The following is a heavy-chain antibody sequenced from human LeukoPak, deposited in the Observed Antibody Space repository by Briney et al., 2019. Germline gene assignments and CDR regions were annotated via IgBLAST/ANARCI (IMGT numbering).Heavy chain of an antibody. V-gene: IGHV3-7*01. J-gene: IGHJ3*02. CDR2: IKQDGSEK. D-gene: IGHD6-13*01. Sequence: GGSLRLSCAASGFTFSSYWMSWVRQAPGKGLEWVANIKQDGSEKYYVDSVKGRFTISRDNAKNSLYLQMNSLRAEDTAVYYCARVDTAAAGTGAFDIWGQGTMVTVSS. CDR1: GFTFSSYW. CDR3: ARVDTAAAGTGAFDI.